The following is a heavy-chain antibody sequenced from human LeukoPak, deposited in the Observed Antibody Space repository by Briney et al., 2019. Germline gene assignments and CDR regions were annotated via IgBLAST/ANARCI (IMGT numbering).Heavy chain of an antibody. D-gene: IGHD2-2*01. J-gene: IGHJ4*02. CDR2: IRSKANSYAT. Sequence: PGGSLRLSCAASGFTFSGSAMHWVRQASGKGLEWVGRIRSKANSYATAYAASVKGRFTISRDDSKNTAYLQMNSLKTEDTAVYYCLVVLAAAGSYWGQGTLVTVSS. CDR3: LVVLAAAGSY. CDR1: GFTFSGSA. V-gene: IGHV3-73*01.